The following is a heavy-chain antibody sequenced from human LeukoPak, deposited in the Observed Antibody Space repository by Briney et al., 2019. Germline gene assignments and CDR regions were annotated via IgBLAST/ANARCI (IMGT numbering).Heavy chain of an antibody. V-gene: IGHV4-59*08. Sequence: SETLSLTCTVSGGSISDYYWSWIRQPPGKGLEWIGYIYYSGSTNYNPSLKSRVTISVDTSKNQFSLKLSSVTAADTAVYYCARLGCNGGSCSELIWGQGTLVTVSS. J-gene: IGHJ4*02. CDR2: IYYSGST. CDR1: GGSISDYY. D-gene: IGHD2-15*01. CDR3: ARLGCNGGSCSELI.